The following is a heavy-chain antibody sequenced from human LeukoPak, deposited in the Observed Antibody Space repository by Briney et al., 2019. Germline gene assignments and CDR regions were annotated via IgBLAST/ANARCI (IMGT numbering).Heavy chain of an antibody. Sequence: GGSLRLSCAASGFTFDRYPMHWVRQAPGKGLEWVALISYDGSYKFYGDSVKGRFTISRDNSKNTLYLQMNSLRAEDTAVYYCARIYGDYGGVLDYWGQGTLVTVSS. D-gene: IGHD4-17*01. CDR1: GFTFDRYP. J-gene: IGHJ4*02. CDR2: ISYDGSYK. V-gene: IGHV3-30-3*01. CDR3: ARIYGDYGGVLDY.